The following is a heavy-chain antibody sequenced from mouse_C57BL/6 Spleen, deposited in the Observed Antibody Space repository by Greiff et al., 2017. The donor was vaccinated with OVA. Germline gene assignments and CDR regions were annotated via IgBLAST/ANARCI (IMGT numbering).Heavy chain of an antibody. CDR3: ERQGFITTVEGPYWYFDV. J-gene: IGHJ1*03. CDR2: ISSGSSTI. D-gene: IGHD1-1*01. Sequence: EVQLQESGGGLVKPGGSLKLSCAASGFTFSDYGMHWVRQAPEKGLEWVAYISSGSSTIYYADTVKGRFTISRDNAKNTLFLQMTSLRSEDTDMYYCERQGFITTVEGPYWYFDVGGTGTTVTVSS. V-gene: IGHV5-17*01. CDR1: GFTFSDYG.